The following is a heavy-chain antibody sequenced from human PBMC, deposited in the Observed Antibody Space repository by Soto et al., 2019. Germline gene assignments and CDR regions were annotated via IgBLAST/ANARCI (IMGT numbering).Heavy chain of an antibody. D-gene: IGHD5-12*01. J-gene: IGHJ4*02. V-gene: IGHV1-69*01. CDR2: IIPIFGTA. Sequence: QVQLVQSGAEVKKPGSSVKVSCKASGGTFSSYAISWVRQAPGQGLEWMGGIIPIFGTANYAQKFQGRVTISADESTSTADMEVTRLRSEDTAVYYWARGRVRSGYDSWRLSDYWGQGTLVTVSS. CDR1: GGTFSSYA. CDR3: ARGRVRSGYDSWRLSDY.